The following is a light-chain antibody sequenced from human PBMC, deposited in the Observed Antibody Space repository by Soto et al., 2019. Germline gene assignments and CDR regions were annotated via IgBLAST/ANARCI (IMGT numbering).Light chain of an antibody. CDR3: SSYTSGSML. V-gene: IGLV2-14*03. J-gene: IGLJ3*02. CDR1: DSDIGSYNY. CDR2: EAT. Sequence: QSALAQPASVSGSPGQSITISCTGTDSDIGSYNYVSWYQQPPGKAPKLIIYEATNRPSGVSDRFSGSKSANTASLTISGLQADDEADYYCSSYTSGSMLFGGGTKLTVL.